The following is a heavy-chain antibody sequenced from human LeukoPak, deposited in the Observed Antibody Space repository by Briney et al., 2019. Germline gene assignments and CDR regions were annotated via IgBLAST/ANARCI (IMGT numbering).Heavy chain of an antibody. CDR1: GVSFSSYW. CDR3: ARDPKPYCSGGTCYYYWFDP. Sequence: PGGCLRVSCTDPGVSFSSYWMHSVCQTLGKGLVCVSRINTDGSSTNYADSVKGRFSISTDNAKNTLYLQMNSLRAQETAVYYCARDPKPYCSGGTCYYYWFDPGGQGTLVTVPS. D-gene: IGHD2-15*01. J-gene: IGHJ5*02. V-gene: IGHV3-74*01. CDR2: INTDGSST.